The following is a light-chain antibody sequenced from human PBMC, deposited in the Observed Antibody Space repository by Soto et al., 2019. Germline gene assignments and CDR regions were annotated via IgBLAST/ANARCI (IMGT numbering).Light chain of an antibody. J-gene: IGKJ1*01. V-gene: IGKV3-20*01. CDR1: QSVGSSY. CDR2: GAS. Sequence: EIVLTQSPGTPSLSPGERATLSCRASQSVGSSYLAWYQQKPGQAPRLLIYGASSRATGIPDRFSGSGSGTDFTLTISRLEPEDFAVYYCHQYGSSSWTFGQGTKVDIK. CDR3: HQYGSSSWT.